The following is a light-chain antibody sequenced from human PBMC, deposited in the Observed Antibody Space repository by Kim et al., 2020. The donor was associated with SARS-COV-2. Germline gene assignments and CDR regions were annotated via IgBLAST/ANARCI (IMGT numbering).Light chain of an antibody. CDR1: QTVGSSY. CDR3: QQYDSSRWT. J-gene: IGKJ1*01. Sequence: SPGERATLSCRATQTVGSSYLAWYQQKPGQAPRLLIYSASSRATGIPDRFSGSGSGTDFTLTISSLEPEDFAVYYCQQYDSSRWTFGQGTKVDIK. CDR2: SAS. V-gene: IGKV3-20*01.